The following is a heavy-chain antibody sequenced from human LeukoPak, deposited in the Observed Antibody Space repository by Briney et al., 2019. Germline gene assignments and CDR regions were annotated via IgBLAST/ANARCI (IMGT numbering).Heavy chain of an antibody. CDR2: IYYSGST. Sequence: SETLSLTCTVSGGSISSSSYYWGWIRQPPGKGLEWIGSIYYSGSTYYNPSLKSRVTISVDTSKNQFSLKLSSVTAADTAVYYCARGLKGYSSSYYYYYMDVWGKGTTVTVSS. CDR3: ARGLKGYSSSYYYYYMDV. D-gene: IGHD6-6*01. J-gene: IGHJ6*03. V-gene: IGHV4-39*07. CDR1: GGSISSSSYY.